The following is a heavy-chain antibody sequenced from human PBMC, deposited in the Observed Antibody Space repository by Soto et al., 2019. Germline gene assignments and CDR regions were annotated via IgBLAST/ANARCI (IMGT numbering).Heavy chain of an antibody. CDR3: ARQEESSGWPGYYYYGMDV. D-gene: IGHD6-19*01. CDR2: IDPSDSYT. CDR1: GCRLTSSC. Sequence: GVSLKISCQVSGCRLTSSCIGWVLQMPRKGLEWMGRIDPSDSYTNYSPSFQGHVTISADKSISTAYLQWSSLKASDTAMYYCARQEESSGWPGYYYYGMDVWGQGTTVTVSS. V-gene: IGHV5-10-1*01. J-gene: IGHJ6*02.